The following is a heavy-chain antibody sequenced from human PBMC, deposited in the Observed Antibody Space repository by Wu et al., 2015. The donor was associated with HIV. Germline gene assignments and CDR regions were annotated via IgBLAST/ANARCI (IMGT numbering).Heavy chain of an antibody. Sequence: QVQLVQSGAEVKKPGASVKVSCKASGYTFTGYYMHWVRQAPGQGLEWMGWINPNSGGTNYAQKFQGRVTMTRDTSISTAYMELSRLRSDDTAVYYCARDGYYYDSSGAFDIWGQGTMVTVSS. CDR1: GYTFTGYY. J-gene: IGHJ3*02. CDR3: ARDGYYYDSSGAFDI. V-gene: IGHV1-2*02. CDR2: INPNSGGT. D-gene: IGHD3-22*01.